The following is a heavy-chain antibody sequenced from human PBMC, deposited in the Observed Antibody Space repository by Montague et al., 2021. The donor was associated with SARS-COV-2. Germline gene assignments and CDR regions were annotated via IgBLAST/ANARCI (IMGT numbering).Heavy chain of an antibody. D-gene: IGHD3-10*01. CDR3: ARGARQGYGFRLGSFDS. J-gene: IGHJ4*02. CDR2: RNHSGSR. Sequence: SETLSLTCAVSSPCSGWCYSGADRKSTGQKSIRVGERNHSGSRKNNPSLKSRVTMSVDTSKNQFSLKLSSVTAADTAVYYCARGARQGYGFRLGSFDSWGQGTLVTVSS. CDR1: SPCSGWCY. V-gene: IGHV4-34*01.